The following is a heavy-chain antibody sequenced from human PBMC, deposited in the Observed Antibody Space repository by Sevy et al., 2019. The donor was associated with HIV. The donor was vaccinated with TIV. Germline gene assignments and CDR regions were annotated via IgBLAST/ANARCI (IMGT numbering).Heavy chain of an antibody. CDR3: ARKGEGYNQYYFDY. CDR1: GGSTRSSTYH. CDR2: IYYNGRT. J-gene: IGHJ4*02. Sequence: SETLSLTCNVSGGSTRSSTYHWGWIRQPPGKGLEWIGDIYYNGRTHYSPSLTSRVTISVDTSKNQFSLKLSSVTAADTAVYYCARKGEGYNQYYFDYWGQGILVTVSS. V-gene: IGHV4-39*01. D-gene: IGHD5-12*01.